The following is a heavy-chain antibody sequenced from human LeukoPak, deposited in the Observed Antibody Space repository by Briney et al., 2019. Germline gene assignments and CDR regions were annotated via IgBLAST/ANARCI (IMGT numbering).Heavy chain of an antibody. Sequence: GGSLRLSCAASGFTFSSYAMTWVRQAPGKGLEWVSAISGSGGSTYYADSVKGQFTISRDNAINTLYLQMNSLRAEDTAVYFCAKGSIAAAGKTFDIWGQGTMVTVSS. CDR2: ISGSGGST. D-gene: IGHD6-13*01. V-gene: IGHV3-23*01. CDR3: AKGSIAAAGKTFDI. J-gene: IGHJ3*02. CDR1: GFTFSSYA.